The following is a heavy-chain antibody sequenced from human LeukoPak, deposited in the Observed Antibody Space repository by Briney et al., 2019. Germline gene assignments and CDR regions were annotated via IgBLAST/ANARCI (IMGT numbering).Heavy chain of an antibody. CDR1: GFSVSINY. CDR3: ARPTTVTTISADAFDI. J-gene: IGHJ3*02. Sequence: NAGGSLRLSCAVSGFSVSINYMSWVRQAPGKGLEWVSSISSGGTYKYYADSVKGRFTISRDNAQNSLYLQMNSLRAEDSSVYCARPTTVTTISADAFDIWGQGTMVTVSS. V-gene: IGHV3-21*01. D-gene: IGHD4-17*01. CDR2: ISSGGTYK.